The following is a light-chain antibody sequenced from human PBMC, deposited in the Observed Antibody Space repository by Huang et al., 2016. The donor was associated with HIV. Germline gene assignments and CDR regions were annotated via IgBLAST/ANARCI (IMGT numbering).Light chain of an antibody. Sequence: EIVLTQSPATLSLSPGERATLSCRDSQSVHSYLAWYQQKPGQAPRLLIYDASTRATGIPARFSGSGTGKDFTLTISNLQSEDFAVYYCQQRSAWPLTFGGGTKVEI. CDR3: QQRSAWPLT. J-gene: IGKJ4*01. CDR2: DAS. V-gene: IGKV3-11*01. CDR1: QSVHSY.